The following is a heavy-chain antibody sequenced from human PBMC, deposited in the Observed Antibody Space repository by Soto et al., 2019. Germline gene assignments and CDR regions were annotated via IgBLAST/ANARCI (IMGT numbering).Heavy chain of an antibody. CDR2: ISGSGGST. D-gene: IGHD6-19*01. J-gene: IGHJ4*02. Sequence: GSLRLSCAASGFTFSSYAMSWVRQAPGKGLEWVSAISGSGGSTYYADSVKGRFTISRDNSKNTLYLQMNSLRAEDTAVYYCAKAQRIAVAGTWALFDYWGQGTLVTVSS. CDR3: AKAQRIAVAGTWALFDY. CDR1: GFTFSSYA. V-gene: IGHV3-23*01.